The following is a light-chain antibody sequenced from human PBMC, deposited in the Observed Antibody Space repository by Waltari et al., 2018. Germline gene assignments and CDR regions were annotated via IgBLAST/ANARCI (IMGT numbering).Light chain of an antibody. V-gene: IGLV4-69*01. CDR2: LNSDGSH. J-gene: IGLJ2*01. CDR3: QTWDTDIHVV. Sequence: QLVLTQSPSASASLGASVTLTCTLTSGPRNYAIPWHPQQPKKGPRYLMKLNSDGSHTQGDGIPDRFSGSSSGAERFLTISSLQSEDEGDYYCQTWDTDIHVVFGGGTKLIVL. CDR1: SGPRNYA.